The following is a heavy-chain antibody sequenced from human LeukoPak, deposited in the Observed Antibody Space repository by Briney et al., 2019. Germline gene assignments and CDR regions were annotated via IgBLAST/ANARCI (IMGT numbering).Heavy chain of an antibody. CDR3: AKDSSIVVVTARNWFDP. D-gene: IGHD2-21*02. J-gene: IGHJ5*02. CDR2: ISGSGGST. Sequence: GGSLRLSCAASGFTLSSYAMSWVRQAPGKGLEWVSDISGSGGSTHYADSVKGRFTISRDNAKNTLYLQMNSLRAEDTAVYYCAKDSSIVVVTARNWFDPWGQGTLVTVSS. V-gene: IGHV3-23*01. CDR1: GFTLSSYA.